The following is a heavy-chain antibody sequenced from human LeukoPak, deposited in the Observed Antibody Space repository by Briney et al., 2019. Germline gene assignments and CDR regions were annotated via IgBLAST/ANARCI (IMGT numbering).Heavy chain of an antibody. CDR1: GFTFSTYE. J-gene: IGHJ6*04. CDR3: AREGRSGYDLVGYYGMDV. Sequence: GGSLRLSCAASGFTFSTYEMNWVRQAPGKGLEWVSYIGSSDTMYYADSVKGRFTISRDNAKNSLYLQMNSLRAEDTAIYYCAREGRSGYDLVGYYGMDVWGKGTTVTVSS. V-gene: IGHV3-48*03. D-gene: IGHD5-12*01. CDR2: IGSSDTM.